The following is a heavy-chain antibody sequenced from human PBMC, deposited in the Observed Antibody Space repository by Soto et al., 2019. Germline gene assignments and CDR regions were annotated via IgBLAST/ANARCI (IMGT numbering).Heavy chain of an antibody. V-gene: IGHV1-18*01. CDR1: GYTFTSYG. CDR3: ERDGLFLEWLFNYYYYYMDV. D-gene: IGHD3-3*01. J-gene: IGHJ6*03. CDR2: ISAYNGNT. Sequence: ASVKVSCKASGYTFTSYGISWVRQAPGQGLEWMGWISAYNGNTNYAQKLQGRVNMNTDTSTSTAYKEMRSLRSNNTAEYYSERDGLFLEWLFNYYYYYMDVWGKGTTVTVSS.